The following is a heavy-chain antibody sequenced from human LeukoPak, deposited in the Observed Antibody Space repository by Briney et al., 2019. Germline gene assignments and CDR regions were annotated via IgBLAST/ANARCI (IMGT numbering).Heavy chain of an antibody. V-gene: IGHV1-8*01. J-gene: IGHJ4*02. CDR1: GYTFTSYD. CDR2: INPNSANT. D-gene: IGHD6-13*01. CDR3: ARVGFAAAGAIDY. Sequence: GASVKVSFKSSGYTFTSYDINWVRQASGQGREWMGWINPNSANTGYAQKFQGRVTMTRDPSTSTAYMELSGLTSEDTGVYYCARVGFAAAGAIDYWGQGTLVTVSS.